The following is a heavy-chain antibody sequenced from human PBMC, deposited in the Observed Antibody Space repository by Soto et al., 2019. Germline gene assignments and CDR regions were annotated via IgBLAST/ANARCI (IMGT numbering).Heavy chain of an antibody. V-gene: IGHV2-5*02. D-gene: IGHD6-6*01. CDR2: IYWDDDK. Sequence: QITLKESGPTLVKPTQTLTLTCTFSVFSLSTSGVGVGWIRQPPGKALEWLALIYWDDDKRYSPSLNSRLTNTKDTSKNQVVLTMTNMDPVDTATYYCAHSRPPRLLDYWGQGTLVTVSS. CDR3: AHSRPPRLLDY. CDR1: VFSLSTSGVG. J-gene: IGHJ4*02.